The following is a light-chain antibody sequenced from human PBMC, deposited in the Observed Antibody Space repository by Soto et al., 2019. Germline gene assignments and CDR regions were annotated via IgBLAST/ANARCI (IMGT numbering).Light chain of an antibody. Sequence: EIVLTQSPGTLSLSPGETATLSCRASQSVSSSFLAWYQQKPGQAPRLLIYGASNRAAGVPDRFGGSGSGTDFILTISRLETEDFAVYFCQQFGSSSYTFGQGTKLEI. J-gene: IGKJ2*01. CDR3: QQFGSSSYT. V-gene: IGKV3-20*01. CDR1: QSVSSSF. CDR2: GAS.